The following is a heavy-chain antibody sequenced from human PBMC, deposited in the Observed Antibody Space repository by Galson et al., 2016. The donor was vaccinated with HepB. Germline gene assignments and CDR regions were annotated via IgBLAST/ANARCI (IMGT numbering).Heavy chain of an antibody. CDR2: ISRTRSYN. CDR1: GFSFSSYS. CDR3: ARDTKDFWP. Sequence: SLRLSCAASGFSFSSYSMNWVRQAPGKGLEWVSTISRTRSYNHYADSVKGRFTISRDKAKNSLFLQMNRLTVEDTAVYYCARDTKDFWPWGQGSLVTVSS. J-gene: IGHJ5*02. D-gene: IGHD3-3*01. V-gene: IGHV3-21*01.